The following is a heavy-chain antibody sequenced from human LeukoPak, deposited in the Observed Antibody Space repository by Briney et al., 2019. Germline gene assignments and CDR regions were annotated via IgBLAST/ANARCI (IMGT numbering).Heavy chain of an antibody. V-gene: IGHV3-30-3*01. J-gene: IGHJ4*02. Sequence: GGSLRLSCAASGFTFSSYAMHWVRQAPGKGLEWVAVISYDGSNKYYADSVKGRFTISRDNSKNTLYLQMNSLRAEDTAVYYCARGRIVEDPFDYWGQGTLVTVSS. CDR1: GFTFSSYA. CDR3: ARGRIVEDPFDY. D-gene: IGHD3-22*01. CDR2: ISYDGSNK.